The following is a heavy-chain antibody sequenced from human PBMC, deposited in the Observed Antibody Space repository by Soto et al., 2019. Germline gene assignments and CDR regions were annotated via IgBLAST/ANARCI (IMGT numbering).Heavy chain of an antibody. D-gene: IGHD3-9*01. CDR2: IYYSGST. V-gene: IGHV4-30-4*01. CDR3: ARGYDDILTGYDAFDI. CDR1: GGCISSGDYY. Sequence: SETMYLTCTVSGGCISSGDYYWSWIRQPPGKGLEWIGYIYYSGSTYYNPSLKSRVTISVDTSKNQFSLKLSSVTAADTAVYYCARGYDDILTGYDAFDIWGQGTMVTVSS. J-gene: IGHJ3*02.